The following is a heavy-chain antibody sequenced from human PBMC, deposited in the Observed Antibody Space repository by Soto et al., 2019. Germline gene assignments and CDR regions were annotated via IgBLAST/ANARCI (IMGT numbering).Heavy chain of an antibody. CDR3: AREGSAPYYYDGMDG. D-gene: IGHD6-19*01. Sequence: QVQLEQSGAEVKKPGDSMKVSCKASGYTFTTYGISWVRQAPGQGLEWMGWINGYNGNTDYPQKLQGRVTMTTDTSTSTAYMALRSLSSDDTAVYYCAREGSAPYYYDGMDGWGQGNTVTVSS. CDR1: GYTFTTYG. CDR2: INGYNGNT. J-gene: IGHJ6*02. V-gene: IGHV1-18*01.